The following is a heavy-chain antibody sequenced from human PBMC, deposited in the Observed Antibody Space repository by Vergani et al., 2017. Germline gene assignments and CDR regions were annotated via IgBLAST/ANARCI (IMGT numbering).Heavy chain of an antibody. CDR1: GDSISSNNC. Sequence: QVQLQESGPGLVKPPGTLSLTCSVSGDSISSNNCWTWVRQPPGKGLEWIGEICHTEDTKYSPSLKSRVTVSVDESRILFSLRLNSVTAADTAVYYCATIGYRRWGYYFDDWGQGIMVTVSS. CDR3: ATIGYRRWGYYFDD. J-gene: IGHJ4*02. V-gene: IGHV4-4*03. CDR2: ICHTEDT. D-gene: IGHD2-2*02.